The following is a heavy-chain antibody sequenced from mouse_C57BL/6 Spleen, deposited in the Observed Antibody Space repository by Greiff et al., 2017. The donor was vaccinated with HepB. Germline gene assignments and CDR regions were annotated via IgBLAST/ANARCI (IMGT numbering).Heavy chain of an antibody. V-gene: IGHV1-59*01. D-gene: IGHD1-1*02. Sequence: QVQLQQPGAELVRPGTSVKLSCKASGYTFTSYWMHWVKQRPGQGLEWIGVIDPSDSYTNYNQKFKGKATLTVDTASSTAYMQLSSLTSEDSAVYYCAKSLWNGDYFDYWGQGTTLTVSS. CDR1: GYTFTSYW. CDR2: IDPSDSYT. J-gene: IGHJ2*01. CDR3: AKSLWNGDYFDY.